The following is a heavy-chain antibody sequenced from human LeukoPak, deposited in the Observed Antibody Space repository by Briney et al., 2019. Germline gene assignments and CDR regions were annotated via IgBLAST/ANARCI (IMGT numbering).Heavy chain of an antibody. Sequence: PGGSLRHSRAASGFTLSTYAMTWVRQAPGKGRGWGSVIIAKGAAHHAPSTQGRFATSRDNAKKTVLLHLSSLRPEDTAVYYCAKARVTTGYYMQVDYWGQGTLVTVSS. CDR1: GFTLSTYA. D-gene: IGHD3-9*01. J-gene: IGHJ4*02. V-gene: IGHV3-23*01. CDR2: IIAKGAA. CDR3: AKARVTTGYYMQVDY.